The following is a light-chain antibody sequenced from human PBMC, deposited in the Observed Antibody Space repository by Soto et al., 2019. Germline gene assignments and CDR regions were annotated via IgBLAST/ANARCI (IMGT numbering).Light chain of an antibody. CDR3: SSYTSSGTYV. CDR1: SNNVGGYDY. J-gene: IGLJ1*01. V-gene: IGLV2-14*01. Sequence: QSALTQPASVSGSAGQSITISCTGTSNNVGGYDYVSWYQQHPGTAPKVMIYEVRYRPSGVSNRFSGSKSGNKASLTISGLQAEDEADYYCSSYTSSGTYVFGTGTKVTVL. CDR2: EVR.